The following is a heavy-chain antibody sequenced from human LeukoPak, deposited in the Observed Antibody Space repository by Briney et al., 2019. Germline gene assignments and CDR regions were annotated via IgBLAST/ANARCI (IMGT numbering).Heavy chain of an antibody. Sequence: PVGSLRLSCAASGFSFDDYAMHWVRQAPGKGLEWVSLISWDGGTTYYADSVKGRFTISRDNSKDSLYLQMNSLRGEDTAFYYCTTHPDYSRSIYNMDVWGKGTPVTVSS. V-gene: IGHV3-43D*04. CDR1: GFSFDDYA. D-gene: IGHD6-13*01. CDR2: ISWDGGTT. CDR3: TTHPDYSRSIYNMDV. J-gene: IGHJ6*03.